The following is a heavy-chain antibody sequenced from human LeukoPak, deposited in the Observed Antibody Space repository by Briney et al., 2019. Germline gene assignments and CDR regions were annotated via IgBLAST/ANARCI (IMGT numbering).Heavy chain of an antibody. J-gene: IGHJ5*02. D-gene: IGHD3-22*01. CDR1: GGSIGSHT. CDR3: ARGGYYYDSNGYNWFDP. CDR2: IYYTGST. V-gene: IGHV4-59*11. Sequence: PSETLPLTCTVSGGSIGSHTWSWIRQPPGKGLEWIGYIYYTGSTNYNPSLKSRVTMSVDTSKNQFSLELSSVTAADTAIYYCARGGYYYDSNGYNWFDPWGQGTLVTVSS.